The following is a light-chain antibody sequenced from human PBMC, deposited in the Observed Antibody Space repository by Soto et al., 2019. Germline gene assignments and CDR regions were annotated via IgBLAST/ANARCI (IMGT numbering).Light chain of an antibody. CDR1: QSVSSSY. CDR2: GAS. J-gene: IGKJ2*01. CDR3: QQYGSSPRYT. V-gene: IGKV3-20*01. Sequence: EIVWTQSPGTLSLSPGERATLSCRASQSVSSSYLAWYPQKPGQAPRLLIYGASSRATGIPDRFSGSGSGTDFTLTISRLEPEDFAVYYCQQYGSSPRYTFGQGTKLEIK.